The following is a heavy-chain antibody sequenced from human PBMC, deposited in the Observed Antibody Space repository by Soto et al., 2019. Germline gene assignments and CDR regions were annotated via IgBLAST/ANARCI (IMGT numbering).Heavy chain of an antibody. CDR3: ARDLISNSGDSNWFDP. J-gene: IGHJ5*02. CDR2: ISAYNGNT. V-gene: IGHV1-18*01. D-gene: IGHD2-21*01. CDR1: GYTFTSYG. Sequence: GASVKVSCKASGYTFTSYGISWVRQAPGQGLEWMGWISAYNGNTNYAQKLQGRVTMTTDTSTSTAYMELRSLRSDDTAVYYCARDLISNSGDSNWFDPWGKGTLVTVSS.